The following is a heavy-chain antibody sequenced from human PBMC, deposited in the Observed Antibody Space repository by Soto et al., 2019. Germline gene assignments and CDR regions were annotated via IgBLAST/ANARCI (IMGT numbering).Heavy chain of an antibody. CDR3: AKNIDSFGVATSAIDY. CDR2: ISGSGGST. CDR1: GFTFSSYA. D-gene: IGHD3-3*01. Sequence: GGSLRLSCAASGFTFSSYAMSWVRQAPGKGLEWVSAISGSGGSTYYADSVKGRFTISRDNSKNTLYLQMNSLRAEDTAVYYCAKNIDSFGVATSAIDYWGQGTLVTVSS. V-gene: IGHV3-23*01. J-gene: IGHJ4*02.